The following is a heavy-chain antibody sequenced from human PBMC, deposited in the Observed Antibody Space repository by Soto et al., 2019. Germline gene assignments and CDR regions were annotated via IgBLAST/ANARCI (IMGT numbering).Heavy chain of an antibody. Sequence: ASVKVSCKVSGYTLTELSMHWVRQAPGKGLEWMGGFDPEDGETIYAQKFQGRVTMTEDTSTDTAYMELSSLRSEDTAVYYCATDYNFYYDSSGYYPYWGQGTMVTVYS. V-gene: IGHV1-24*01. J-gene: IGHJ4*02. CDR1: GYTLTELS. CDR2: FDPEDGET. CDR3: ATDYNFYYDSSGYYPY. D-gene: IGHD3-22*01.